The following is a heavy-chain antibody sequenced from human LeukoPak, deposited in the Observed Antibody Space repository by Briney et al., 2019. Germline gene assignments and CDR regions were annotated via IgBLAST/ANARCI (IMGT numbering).Heavy chain of an antibody. CDR1: GFTFSSYA. V-gene: IGHV3-30-3*01. D-gene: IGHD5-18*01. CDR3: ARAHRIRTAMAEGDY. J-gene: IGHJ4*02. Sequence: PGGSLRLSCAASGFTFSSYAMHWVRQAPGKGLEWVAVISYDGSNKYNADSVKGRFTISRDNSKNTLYLQMNSLRAEDTAVYYCARAHRIRTAMAEGDYWGQGTLVTVSS. CDR2: ISYDGSNK.